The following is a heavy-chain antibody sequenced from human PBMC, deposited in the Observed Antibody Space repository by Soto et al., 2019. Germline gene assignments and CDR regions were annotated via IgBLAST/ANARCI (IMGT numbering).Heavy chain of an antibody. J-gene: IGHJ4*02. CDR3: TRGDY. CDR1: GDSMTTVGYY. CDR2: ISYSGST. V-gene: IGHV4-31*03. Sequence: QVQLQESGPGLVKPSQTLSLTCTVSGDSMTTVGYYWTWIRQHPGQGLEWIGFISYSGSTYYSSSLKGRVAISADTLKNQISLKLNSVTAADTAVYYCTRGDYWGQGTLVTVSS.